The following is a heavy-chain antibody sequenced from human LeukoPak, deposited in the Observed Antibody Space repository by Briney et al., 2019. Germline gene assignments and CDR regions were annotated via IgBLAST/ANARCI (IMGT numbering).Heavy chain of an antibody. CDR3: VWGYYSTIALDY. CDR2: INPNSGGT. D-gene: IGHD3-22*01. CDR1: GYTFTGYY. V-gene: IGHV1-2*02. J-gene: IGHJ4*02. Sequence: ASVKVSCKASGYTFTGYYMHWVRQAPGQGLEWMGWINPNSGGTNYAQKFQGRVTMTRDTSISTAYMELTSLRFEDTAVYYCVWGYYSTIALDYWGLGTLVTVSS.